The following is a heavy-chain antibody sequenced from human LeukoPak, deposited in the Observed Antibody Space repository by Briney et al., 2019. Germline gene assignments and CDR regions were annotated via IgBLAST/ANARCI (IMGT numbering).Heavy chain of an antibody. CDR3: AKDSPLGSSWPYQLDY. CDR2: ISGSGGST. D-gene: IGHD6-13*01. Sequence: PGGSLRLSCAASGFTSSSYAMSWVRQAPGKGLEWVSAISGSGGSTYYADSVKGRFTISRDNSRNTLYLQMNSLRAEDTAVYYCAKDSPLGSSWPYQLDYWGQGTLVTVSS. J-gene: IGHJ4*02. V-gene: IGHV3-23*01. CDR1: GFTSSSYA.